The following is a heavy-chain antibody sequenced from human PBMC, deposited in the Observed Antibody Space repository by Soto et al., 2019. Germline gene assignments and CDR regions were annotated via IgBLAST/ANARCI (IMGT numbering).Heavy chain of an antibody. CDR3: AKQSSSGSYHFDY. CDR1: GFTFSTYA. V-gene: IGHV3-23*01. CDR2: ISASGGST. D-gene: IGHD3-22*01. Sequence: PGGSLRLSCAASGFTFSTYAMSWVRQAPGKGLEWVSEISASGGSTYYADSVEGRFTISRDNSKNTLFLQITSLRAEDTAVYYCAKQSSSGSYHFDYWGQGTLVTVSS. J-gene: IGHJ4*02.